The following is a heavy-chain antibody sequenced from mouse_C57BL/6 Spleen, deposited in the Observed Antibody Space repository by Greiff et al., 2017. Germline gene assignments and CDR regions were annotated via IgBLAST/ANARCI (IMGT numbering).Heavy chain of an antibody. CDR1: GYTFTSYW. CDR3: ARGDYYGSSYVGRTWFAY. D-gene: IGHD1-1*01. V-gene: IGHV1-52*01. CDR2: IDPSDSET. J-gene: IGHJ3*01. Sequence: QVQLQQPGAELVRPGSSVKLSCKASGYTFTSYWMHWVKQRPIQGLEWIGNIDPSDSETHYNQKFKDKATFTVDKSSSTAYMQLSSLTSEDSAVYYCARGDYYGSSYVGRTWFAYWGQGTLVTVSA.